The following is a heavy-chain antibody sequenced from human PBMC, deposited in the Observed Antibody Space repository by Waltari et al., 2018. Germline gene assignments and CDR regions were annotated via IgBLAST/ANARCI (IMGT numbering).Heavy chain of an antibody. Sequence: QVQLVQSGAEVKKPGASVKVSCKASGYTVTSYDINWVRQATGQGLEWMGWMNPNRGNKGYAQKFQGRVTITRNTSISTAYMELSSLRSEDTAVYYCARGPSYGGHYDYWGQGTLVTVAS. V-gene: IGHV1-8*03. CDR1: GYTVTSYD. D-gene: IGHD5-12*01. J-gene: IGHJ4*02. CDR3: ARGPSYGGHYDY. CDR2: MNPNRGNK.